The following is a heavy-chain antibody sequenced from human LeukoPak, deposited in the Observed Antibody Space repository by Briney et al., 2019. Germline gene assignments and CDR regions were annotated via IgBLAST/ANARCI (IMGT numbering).Heavy chain of an antibody. D-gene: IGHD2/OR15-2a*01. V-gene: IGHV4-30-2*01. J-gene: IGHJ4*02. Sequence: PSETLSLTCTVSGGSISDGGFYWSWIRQHPEKGLEWIGYFFHSGNTYYNPSLKSRVIISVDRSKNQFSLKLTSVTAADTAVYYCARGMEQTENNFNYWGQGTRVTVSS. CDR3: ARGMEQTENNFNY. CDR1: GGSISDGGFY. CDR2: FFHSGNT.